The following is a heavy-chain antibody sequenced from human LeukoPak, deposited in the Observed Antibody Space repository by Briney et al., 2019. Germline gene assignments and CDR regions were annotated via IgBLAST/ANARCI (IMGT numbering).Heavy chain of an antibody. V-gene: IGHV3-30*04. CDR2: MSRDGRNK. J-gene: IGHJ4*02. D-gene: IGHD3-16*02. CDR3: ARDVSPIADYCFDY. CDR1: GFTFSSYA. Sequence: GRSLRLSCAASGFTFSSYAMHWVRQAPGKGLEWVAVMSRDGRNKYYADSVRGRFTISRDNSKSTLYLQMNSLRAEDTAVYYCARDVSPIADYCFDYWGQGTLVTVSS.